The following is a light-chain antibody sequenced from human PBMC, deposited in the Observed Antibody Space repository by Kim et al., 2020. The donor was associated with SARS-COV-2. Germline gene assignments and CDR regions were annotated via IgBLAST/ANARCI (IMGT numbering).Light chain of an antibody. Sequence: GQAVTISCSGSSSDIGSYDYVSWYQQHPGEPPKLLIFDISDRPSGISSRFSGSKSGNRASLTISGLRAEDEADYYCSSYSVTSTFVFGPGTKVTVL. J-gene: IGLJ1*01. CDR1: SSDIGSYDY. CDR2: DIS. V-gene: IGLV2-14*03. CDR3: SSYSVTSTFV.